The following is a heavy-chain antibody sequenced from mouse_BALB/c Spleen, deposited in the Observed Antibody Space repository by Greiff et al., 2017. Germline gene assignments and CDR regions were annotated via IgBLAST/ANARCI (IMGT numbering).Heavy chain of an antibody. V-gene: IGHV5-4*02. J-gene: IGHJ4*01. CDR1: GFTFSDYY. CDR3: ARDPRYDGYAMDY. Sequence: EVMLVESGGGLVKPGGSLKLSCAASGFTFSDYYMYWVRQTPEKRLEWVATISDGGSYTYYPDSVKGRFTISRDNAKNNLYLQMSSLKSEDTAMYYCARDPRYDGYAMDYWGQGTSVTVSS. CDR2: ISDGGSYT. D-gene: IGHD2-14*01.